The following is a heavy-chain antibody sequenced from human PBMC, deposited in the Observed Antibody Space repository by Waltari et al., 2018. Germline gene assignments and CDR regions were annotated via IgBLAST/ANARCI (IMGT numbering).Heavy chain of an antibody. CDR1: GFTFSSYS. D-gene: IGHD4-4*01. Sequence: EVQLVESGGGLVKPGGSLRLSCAASGFTFSSYSMNWVRQAPGKGLEWVSSISSSSYIYYADSVKGRFTISRDNAKNSLYLQMNSLRAEDTAVYYCARDGRRTTVTLPFDYWGQGTLVTVSS. CDR3: ARDGRRTTVTLPFDY. CDR2: ISSSSYI. J-gene: IGHJ4*02. V-gene: IGHV3-21*01.